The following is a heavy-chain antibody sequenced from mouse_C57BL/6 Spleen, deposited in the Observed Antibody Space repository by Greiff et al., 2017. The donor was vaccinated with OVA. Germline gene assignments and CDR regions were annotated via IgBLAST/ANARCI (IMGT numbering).Heavy chain of an antibody. CDR2: IYPGDGDT. CDR1: GYAFSSYW. CDR3: ARNYYGSSHYAMDY. V-gene: IGHV1-80*01. Sequence: QVQLKQSGAELVKPGASVKISCKASGYAFSSYWMNWVKQRPGKGLEWIGQIYPGDGDTNYNGKFKGKATLTADKSSSTAYMQLSSLTSEDSAVYFCARNYYGSSHYAMDYWGQGTSVTVSS. D-gene: IGHD1-1*01. J-gene: IGHJ4*01.